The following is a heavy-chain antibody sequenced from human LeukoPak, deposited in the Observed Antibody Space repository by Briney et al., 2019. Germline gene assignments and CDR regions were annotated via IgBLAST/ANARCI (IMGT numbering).Heavy chain of an antibody. CDR3: ARSPCTSSHCYRRDTFDY. CDR2: IYYSGST. CDR1: GGSISSYY. D-gene: IGHD2-2*01. Sequence: SETLSLTCTVSGGSISSYYWSWIRQPPGKGLEWIGYIYYSGSTNYNPSLKSRVTMLVDTSKNQYSLNLSSVNAADTAVYYCARSPCTSSHCYRRDTFDYWGQGTLVTVSS. V-gene: IGHV4-59*01. J-gene: IGHJ4*02.